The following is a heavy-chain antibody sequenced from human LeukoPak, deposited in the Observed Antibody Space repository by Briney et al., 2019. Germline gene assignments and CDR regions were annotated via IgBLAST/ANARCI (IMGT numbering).Heavy chain of an antibody. J-gene: IGHJ3*02. CDR3: ARGGETGGYDYVWGSYRYPDAFDI. V-gene: IGHV3-9*01. Sequence: GRSLRLSCAASGFTFDDYAMHWVRQAPGKGLEWVSGISWNSGDIGYADSVRGRFTISRDNAKNSLYLQMNSLRAEDTAVYYCARGGETGGYDYVWGSYRYPDAFDIWGQGTMVTVSS. D-gene: IGHD3-16*02. CDR2: ISWNSGDI. CDR1: GFTFDDYA.